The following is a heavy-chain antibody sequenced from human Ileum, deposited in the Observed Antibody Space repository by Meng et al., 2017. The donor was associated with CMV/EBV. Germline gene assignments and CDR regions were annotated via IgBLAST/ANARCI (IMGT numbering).Heavy chain of an antibody. D-gene: IGHD5-12*01. CDR3: ARDPFGGHDLIDDC. J-gene: IGHJ4*02. CDR2: IQSGGAS. Sequence: GESLKISCAASGFTFSSFWMHWVRQAPGKGLEWVSVIQSGGASYYADSVRGRFTVSRDNSKNTLYLQMTNLRPEDTVVYYCARDPFGGHDLIDDCWGQGTLVTVSS. V-gene: IGHV3-66*02. CDR1: GFTFSSFW.